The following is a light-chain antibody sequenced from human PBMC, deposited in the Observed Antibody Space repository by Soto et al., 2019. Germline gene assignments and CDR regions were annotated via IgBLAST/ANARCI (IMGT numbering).Light chain of an antibody. Sequence: DIVMTQSPLSLPVTPGEPASISCRSSQSLLHSNGYNYLDWYLQKPGQSPQLLIYLGSNRASGVPERFSGSGSGTDCTLKISRVEAEDVGVYYCMQALQILYTFGQGTKLEIK. V-gene: IGKV2-28*01. CDR3: MQALQILYT. CDR2: LGS. J-gene: IGKJ2*01. CDR1: QSLLHSNGYNY.